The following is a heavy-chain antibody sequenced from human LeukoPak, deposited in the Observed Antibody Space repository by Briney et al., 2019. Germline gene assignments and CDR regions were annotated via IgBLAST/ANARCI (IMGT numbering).Heavy chain of an antibody. J-gene: IGHJ5*02. V-gene: IGHV3-48*04. D-gene: IGHD1-7*01. Sequence: GGSLRLSCAASGFTFSNYGMRWVRQAPGKGLEWVSHISSSGTTIYYADSVKGRFTISRDNAKNSLYLQMNSLRAEDTAAYYCARGRNYHFAWFDPWGQGTLVTVSS. CDR1: GFTFSNYG. CDR3: ARGRNYHFAWFDP. CDR2: ISSSGTTI.